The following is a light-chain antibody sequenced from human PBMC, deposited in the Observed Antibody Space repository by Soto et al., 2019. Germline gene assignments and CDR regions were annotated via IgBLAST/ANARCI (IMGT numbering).Light chain of an antibody. J-gene: IGKJ2*01. V-gene: IGKV1-39*01. CDR2: AAT. Sequence: DIQMTQSPSSLSASVGDRVTITCRASQTISNYLNWYQQKPGKAPKLLIYAATSLQSGVPSRFSSSDSGTDFALTINSLQPEDFATYYCQQSYTTLYTFGQGTKLEIK. CDR3: QQSYTTLYT. CDR1: QTISNY.